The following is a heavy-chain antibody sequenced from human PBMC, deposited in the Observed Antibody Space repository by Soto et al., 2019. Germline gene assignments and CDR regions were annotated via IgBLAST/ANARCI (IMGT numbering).Heavy chain of an antibody. Sequence: QVHLVQSGAEVKKPGASVKVSCKASGYSFTDYYMHWVRQAPGQGLEWMGWINTKTGGTNYAQRVQGRVTMTGDTSIITAYMELSRLRSDDTAVYYCARVGPTGWFDPWGQGTVVTVSS. J-gene: IGHJ5*02. V-gene: IGHV1-2*02. CDR2: INTKTGGT. CDR3: ARVGPTGWFDP. CDR1: GYSFTDYY.